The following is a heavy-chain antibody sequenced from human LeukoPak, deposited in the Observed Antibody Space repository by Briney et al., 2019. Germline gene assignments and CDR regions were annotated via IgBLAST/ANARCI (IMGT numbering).Heavy chain of an antibody. Sequence: GGSLRLSCAASGFTFSSYALNWVRQAPGKGLEWVAVISYDGSNESYADSVKGRFTISRDNSKNTLSLQVNSLRAEDTAVYYCARDREATFPISREWGQGTLVTVSS. CDR2: ISYDGSNE. V-gene: IGHV3-30-3*01. J-gene: IGHJ4*02. D-gene: IGHD5-12*01. CDR3: ARDREATFPISRE. CDR1: GFTFSSYA.